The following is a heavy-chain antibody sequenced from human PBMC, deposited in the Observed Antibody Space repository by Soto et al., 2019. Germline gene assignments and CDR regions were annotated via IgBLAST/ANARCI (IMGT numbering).Heavy chain of an antibody. CDR3: ARDPAPPDDDNLAGYFHFDY. D-gene: IGHD3-9*01. CDR2: ISYDGDHK. Sequence: QVQLVESGGGVVQPGRSLRLCCAASGVSFSTYAMHWVRQTPGKGLEWVAVISYDGDHKYYTDSVKGRFTISRDNSKNTLYRLMNSLRSEDTSIYYCARDPAPPDDDNLAGYFHFDYWGQRTLVTVSS. CDR1: GVSFSTYA. J-gene: IGHJ4*02. V-gene: IGHV3-30-3*01.